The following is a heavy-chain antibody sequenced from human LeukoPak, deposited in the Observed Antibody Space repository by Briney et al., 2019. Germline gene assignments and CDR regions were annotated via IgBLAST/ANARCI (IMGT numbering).Heavy chain of an antibody. CDR3: ATPLTVTTYNDAFDI. CDR1: GFTFSTYA. Sequence: GGSLRLSCAASGFTFSTYAMHWVRQAPGKGLEWVAVISYDGSNKYYADSVKGRFTISRDNSKNTLYLQMNSLRAEDTAVYYCATPLTVTTYNDAFDIWGQGTMVTVSS. V-gene: IGHV3-30*04. D-gene: IGHD4-17*01. J-gene: IGHJ3*02. CDR2: ISYDGSNK.